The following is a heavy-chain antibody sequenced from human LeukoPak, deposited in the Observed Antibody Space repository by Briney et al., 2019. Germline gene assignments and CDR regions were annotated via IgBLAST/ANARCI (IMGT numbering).Heavy chain of an antibody. V-gene: IGHV3-30*02. D-gene: IGHD3-3*01. J-gene: IGHJ4*02. CDR2: IRYDGSNK. Sequence: GGSLRLSCAASGFTFSSYGMHWVRQAPGRGLEWVAFIRYDGSNKYYADSVKGRFTISRDNSKNTLYLQMNRLRAEDTAVYYCARDRPPYYDFWSAVPPSDYWGQGTLVTVSS. CDR1: GFTFSSYG. CDR3: ARDRPPYYDFWSAVPPSDY.